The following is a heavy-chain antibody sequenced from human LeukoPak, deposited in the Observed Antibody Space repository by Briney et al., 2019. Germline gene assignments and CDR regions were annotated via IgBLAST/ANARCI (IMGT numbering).Heavy chain of an antibody. CDR3: AKDGTPYGDYVTGQVYYYYYMDV. CDR2: ISGSGGST. V-gene: IGHV3-23*01. D-gene: IGHD4-17*01. Sequence: RAGGSLRLSCAASGFTFSSYAMSWVRQAPGKGLEWVSAISGSGGSTYYADSVKGRFTISRDNSKNTLYLQMNSLRAEDTAVYYCAKDGTPYGDYVTGQVYYYYYMDVWGKGTTVTISS. CDR1: GFTFSSYA. J-gene: IGHJ6*03.